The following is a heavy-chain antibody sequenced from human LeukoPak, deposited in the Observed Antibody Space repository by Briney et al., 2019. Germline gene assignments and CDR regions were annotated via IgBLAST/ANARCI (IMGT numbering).Heavy chain of an antibody. J-gene: IGHJ4*02. CDR3: ARLTRLSTSPDRYYLDY. CDR2: IYTSGGT. V-gene: IGHV4-4*09. CDR1: GDSISSYY. Sequence: SETLSLTCTVSGDSISSYYWSWIRQPPGKGLEWIGYIYTSGGTNYIPSLKGRVTISIDTSKNQFSLKLSSVTAADSAVYYCARLTRLSTSPDRYYLDYWGQGTLVSVSS. D-gene: IGHD6-6*01.